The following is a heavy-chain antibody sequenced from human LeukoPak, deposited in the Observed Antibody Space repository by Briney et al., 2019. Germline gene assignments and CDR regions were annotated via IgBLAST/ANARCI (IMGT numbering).Heavy chain of an antibody. J-gene: IGHJ4*02. Sequence: PGGSLRLSCAASGFTFSSYSMNWVRQAPGKGLEWVSVIYSGGSTYYADSVKGRFTISRDNSKNTLYLQMNSLRAEDTAVYYCARGGLNPGYFDYWGQGTLVTVSS. CDR1: GFTFSSYS. V-gene: IGHV3-53*01. D-gene: IGHD2-21*01. CDR2: IYSGGST. CDR3: ARGGLNPGYFDY.